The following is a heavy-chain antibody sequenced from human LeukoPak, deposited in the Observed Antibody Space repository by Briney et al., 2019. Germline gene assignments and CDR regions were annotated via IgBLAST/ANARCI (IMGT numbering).Heavy chain of an antibody. Sequence: SETLSLTCTVSGGSISSGGYYWSWIRQHPGKGLEWIGYIYYSGSTYYNPSLKSRVTISVDTSKNQFSLKLSSVTAADTAVYYCARTHHFDYGDYLDYWGQGTLVTVSS. CDR2: IYYSGST. J-gene: IGHJ4*02. CDR3: ARTHHFDYGDYLDY. CDR1: GGSISSGGYY. V-gene: IGHV4-31*03. D-gene: IGHD4-17*01.